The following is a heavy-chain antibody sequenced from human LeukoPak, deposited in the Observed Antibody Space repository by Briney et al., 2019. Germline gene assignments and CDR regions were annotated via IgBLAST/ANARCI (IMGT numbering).Heavy chain of an antibody. V-gene: IGHV3-23*01. CDR3: ATRKGYCSCGSCPEPHYFDY. Sequence: GGPLRLSCAASGFTFSSYAMSWVRQAPGKGLEWVSAISGSGGSTYYADSVKGRFTISRDNSKNTLYLQMNSLRAEDTAVYYCATRKGYCSCGSCPEPHYFDYWGQGTLVTVSS. D-gene: IGHD2-15*01. CDR1: GFTFSSYA. CDR2: ISGSGGST. J-gene: IGHJ4*02.